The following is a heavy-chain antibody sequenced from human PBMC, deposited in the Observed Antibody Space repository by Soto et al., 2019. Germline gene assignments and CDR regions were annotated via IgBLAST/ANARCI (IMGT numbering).Heavy chain of an antibody. CDR2: ISASTGNT. CDR3: ARSPRVIVAAKGTLDY. J-gene: IGHJ4*02. V-gene: IGHV1-18*04. Sequence: GASVKVSCKASGYTFTSYGINWVRQAPGQGLEWMGWISASTGNTNYAESVQGRVTLTTDISTSTAYMELRRLTSNDTAVYYCARSPRVIVAAKGTLDYWGQGTPVTSPQ. D-gene: IGHD5-12*01. CDR1: GYTFTSYG.